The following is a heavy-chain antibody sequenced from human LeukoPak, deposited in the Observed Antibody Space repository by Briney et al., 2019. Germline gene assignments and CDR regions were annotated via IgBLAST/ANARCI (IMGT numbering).Heavy chain of an antibody. CDR1: GGSVSSNSAA. Sequence: TSQTLSLTCAISGGSVSSNSAAWNWIGQSPSRGLEWLGRTYYRSKWYNDYAVSVKSRITINPDTSKNQFSLQLNSVTPEDTAVYYCARSLDDYGDYVVRYYYYGMDVWGQGTTVTVSS. CDR2: TYYRSKWYN. V-gene: IGHV6-1*01. D-gene: IGHD4-17*01. CDR3: ARSLDDYGDYVVRYYYYGMDV. J-gene: IGHJ6*02.